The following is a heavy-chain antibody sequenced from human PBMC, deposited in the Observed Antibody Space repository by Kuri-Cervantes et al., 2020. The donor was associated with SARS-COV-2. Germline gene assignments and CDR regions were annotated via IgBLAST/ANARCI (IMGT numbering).Heavy chain of an antibody. CDR2: INHSGST. Sequence: SQTLSLTCAVYGGSFSGYYWSWIRQPPGKGLEWIGEINHSGSTNYNPSHKSRVTISVDTSKNKFSLKLNSVIAADTAVYYCARGCGEWQRYWYFDLWGRGTLVTVSS. CDR1: GGSFSGYY. D-gene: IGHD3-10*01. V-gene: IGHV4-34*01. J-gene: IGHJ2*01. CDR3: ARGCGEWQRYWYFDL.